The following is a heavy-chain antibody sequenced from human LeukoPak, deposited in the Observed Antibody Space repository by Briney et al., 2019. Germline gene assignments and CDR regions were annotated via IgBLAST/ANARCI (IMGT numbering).Heavy chain of an antibody. D-gene: IGHD2-15*01. V-gene: IGHV4-59*01. J-gene: IGHJ6*03. CDR1: GGSISNYY. CDR2: MYYSGST. Sequence: SETLSLTCTVSGGSISNYYWSWIRQPPGKGLEWIGYMYYSGSTNYNPSLKSRVTISVDTSKNQFSLKLSSVTAADTAVYYCARSVEGYCSGGSCYSYYYYMDVWGKGTTVTVSS. CDR3: ARSVEGYCSGGSCYSYYYYMDV.